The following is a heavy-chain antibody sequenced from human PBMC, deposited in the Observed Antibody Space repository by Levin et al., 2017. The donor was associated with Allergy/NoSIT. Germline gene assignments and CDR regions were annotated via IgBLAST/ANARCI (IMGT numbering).Heavy chain of an antibody. CDR2: ISGSGGST. CDR3: AKSVWGPNCSGGSCYPAVFDAAFDI. D-gene: IGHD2-15*01. CDR1: GFTFSSYA. V-gene: IGHV3-23*01. Sequence: GGSLRLSCAASGFTFSSYAMSWVRQAPGKGLEWVSAISGSGGSTYYADSVKGRFTISRDNSKNTLYLQMNSLRAEDTAVYYCAKSVWGPNCSGGSCYPAVFDAAFDIWGQGTMVTVSS. J-gene: IGHJ3*02.